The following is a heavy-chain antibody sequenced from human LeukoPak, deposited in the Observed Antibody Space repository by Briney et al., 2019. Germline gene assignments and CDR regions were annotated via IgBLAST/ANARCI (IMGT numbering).Heavy chain of an antibody. CDR2: IYTSGGT. CDR1: GGSISSYY. J-gene: IGHJ6*02. V-gene: IGHV4-4*07. D-gene: IGHD2-2*01. Sequence: SETLSLTCTVSGGSISSYYWSWIRQPAGKGLGWIGRIYTSGGTNYNPSLKSRVTMSVDTSKNQFSLKLSSVTAADTAVYYCARDYVVPAALYYYYGMDVWGQGTTVTVSS. CDR3: ARDYVVPAALYYYYGMDV.